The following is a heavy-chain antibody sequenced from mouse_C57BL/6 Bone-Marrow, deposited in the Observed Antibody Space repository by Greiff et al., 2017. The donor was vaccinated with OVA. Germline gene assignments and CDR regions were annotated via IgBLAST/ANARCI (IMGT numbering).Heavy chain of an antibody. Sequence: VQLQESGAELVRPGTSVKVSCKASGYAFTNYLIEWVKQSPGQGLEWIGVINPGSGDTNYNEKFKGKVTRTADKSSSTAYRQLSSLTSEGSAVYVCARFGDGYVSYFDDWGQGTTLTVSS. J-gene: IGHJ2*01. V-gene: IGHV1-54*01. CDR3: ARFGDGYVSYFDD. D-gene: IGHD2-2*01. CDR1: GYAFTNYL. CDR2: INPGSGDT.